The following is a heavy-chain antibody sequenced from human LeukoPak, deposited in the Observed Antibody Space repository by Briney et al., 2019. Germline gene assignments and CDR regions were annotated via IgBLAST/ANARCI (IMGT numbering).Heavy chain of an antibody. CDR3: AKDPYYYGSGSYFDY. J-gene: IGHJ4*02. CDR2: IKQDGSEK. V-gene: IGHV3-7*03. D-gene: IGHD3-10*01. Sequence: GGSLRLSCAASGFTFSSYWMSWVRQAPGKGLEWVANIKQDGSEKYYVNSVKGRFTISRDNAKNSLYPQMNSLRAEDTALYYCAKDPYYYGSGSYFDYWGQGTLVTVSS. CDR1: GFTFSSYW.